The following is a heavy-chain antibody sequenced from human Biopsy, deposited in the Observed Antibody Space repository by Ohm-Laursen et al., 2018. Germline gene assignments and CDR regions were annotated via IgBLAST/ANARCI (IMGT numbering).Heavy chain of an antibody. CDR2: IGGSGGGT. J-gene: IGHJ6*02. V-gene: IGHV3-23*01. Sequence: SLRLSCAASGFTFNSYAMHWVRQAPGKGLEWVSAIGGSGGGTYYADSVKGRFTISRDDSKNTVYLQMNSLRVEDRAVYYCARPMSRVVAYGMDVWGQGTTVTVSS. CDR3: ARPMSRVVAYGMDV. D-gene: IGHD2-15*01. CDR1: GFTFNSYA.